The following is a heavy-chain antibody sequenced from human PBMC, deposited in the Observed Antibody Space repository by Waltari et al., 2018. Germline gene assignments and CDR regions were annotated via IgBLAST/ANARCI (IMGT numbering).Heavy chain of an antibody. CDR3: ARGSFDSDSYFDV. J-gene: IGHJ2*01. V-gene: IGHV4-4*07. Sequence: QVQLQESGPGLVKPSETLSLTCTVSGGSISSYYWSWIRQPAGKGLEWIGRIYTSGSTNYSPSLKSRVTISVDTSKNQFSLKVTSLTAADTAIYYCARGSFDSDSYFDVWGRGTLVTVSS. CDR1: GGSISSYY. D-gene: IGHD1-26*01. CDR2: IYTSGST.